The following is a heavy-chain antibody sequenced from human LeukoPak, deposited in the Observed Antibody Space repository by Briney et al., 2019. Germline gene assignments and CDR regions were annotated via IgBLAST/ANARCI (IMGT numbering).Heavy chain of an antibody. CDR3: ARAWDSSGYRGAFHI. D-gene: IGHD3-22*01. Sequence: SETLSLICTVSGGSVSSGSYYWNWIRQPPGKGLEWIGYISYTGSTNYNPSLKSRVTISVETSKKQISLKLSSVTAADTAVYYCARAWDSSGYRGAFHIWGQGTMVTVSS. CDR2: ISYTGST. CDR1: GGSVSSGSYY. J-gene: IGHJ3*02. V-gene: IGHV4-61*01.